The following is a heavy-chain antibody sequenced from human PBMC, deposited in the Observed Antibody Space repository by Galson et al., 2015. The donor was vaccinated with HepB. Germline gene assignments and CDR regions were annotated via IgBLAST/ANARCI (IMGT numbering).Heavy chain of an antibody. CDR2: IRYDGSNK. Sequence: SLRLSCAASGFTFSSYGMHWVRQAPGKGLEWVAFIRYDGSNKYYADSVKGRFTNSRDNSRNTLHLQMNTLRAADTAVYYCAKDLGGVYGDYCFDYWGQGSLVTVSS. V-gene: IGHV3-30*02. CDR3: AKDLGGVYGDYCFDY. D-gene: IGHD4-17*01. CDR1: GFTFSSYG. J-gene: IGHJ4*02.